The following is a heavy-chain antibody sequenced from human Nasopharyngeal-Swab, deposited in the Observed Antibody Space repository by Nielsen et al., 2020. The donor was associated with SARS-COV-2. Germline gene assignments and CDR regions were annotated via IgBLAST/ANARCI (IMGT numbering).Heavy chain of an antibody. CDR1: GGSISSYY. D-gene: IGHD1-26*01. CDR2: IYYSGST. Sequence: SETLSLTCTVSGGSISSYYWSWIRQLPGKGLEWIGYIYYSGSTNYNPSLKSRVTISVDTSKNQFSLKLSSVTAADTAVYYCARGWDDAFDIWGQGTMVTVSS. V-gene: IGHV4-59*01. J-gene: IGHJ3*02. CDR3: ARGWDDAFDI.